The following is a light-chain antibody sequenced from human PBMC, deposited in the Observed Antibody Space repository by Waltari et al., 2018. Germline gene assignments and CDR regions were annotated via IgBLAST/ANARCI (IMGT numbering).Light chain of an antibody. J-gene: IGLJ7*01. CDR3: AVWDDRLNGVV. CDR2: GKK. Sequence: QSALTQAPSASGTPGQRVTISCSGSSFNIGRNDVNWYHQVPGTAPKLLLFGKKTRPSGGPDRFSGSRSGTSVSLAVSGLQSGDGGDYYCAVWDDRLNGVVFGGGTQLTVL. V-gene: IGLV1-44*01. CDR1: SFNIGRND.